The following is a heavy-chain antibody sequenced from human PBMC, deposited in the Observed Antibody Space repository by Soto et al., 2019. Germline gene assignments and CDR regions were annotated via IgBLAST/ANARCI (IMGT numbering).Heavy chain of an antibody. CDR2: IYYSGST. Sequence: SETLSLTCTVSGGSISSYYWSWIRQPPGKGLEWIGYIYYSGSTNYNPSLKSRVTISVDTSKNQFSLKLSSVTAADTAVYYCARVGYGDRDYYYYGMDVWGQGTTVTVSS. CDR3: ARVGYGDRDYYYYGMDV. J-gene: IGHJ6*02. V-gene: IGHV4-59*01. CDR1: GGSISSYY. D-gene: IGHD4-17*01.